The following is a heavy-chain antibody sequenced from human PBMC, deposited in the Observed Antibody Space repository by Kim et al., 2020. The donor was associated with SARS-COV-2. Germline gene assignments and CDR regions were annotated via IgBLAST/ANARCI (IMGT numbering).Heavy chain of an antibody. D-gene: IGHD2-15*01. J-gene: IGHJ4*02. CDR1: GGSISSGDYY. CDR3: AREVPPRYCSGGSCSSPTFDY. Sequence: SETLSLTCTVSGGSISSGDYYWSWIRQPPGKGLEWIGYIYYSGSTYYNPSLKSRVTISVDTSKNQFSLKLSSVTAADTAVYYCAREVPPRYCSGGSCSSPTFDYWGQGTLVTVSS. V-gene: IGHV4-30-4*01. CDR2: IYYSGST.